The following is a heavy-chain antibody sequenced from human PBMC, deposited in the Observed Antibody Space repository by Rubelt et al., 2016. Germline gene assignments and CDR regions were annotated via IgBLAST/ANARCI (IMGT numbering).Heavy chain of an antibody. J-gene: IGHJ5*02. CDR2: INTNTGNP. CDR1: GYTFTSYA. Sequence: QVQLVQSGAEVKKPGASVKVSCKASGYTFTSYAMNWVRQAPGQGLEWMGWINTNTGNPTDAQGFTGRFVFSLDTSVSTAYLQISSLKAEDTAVYYCARVIAAREDYNWFDPWGQGTLVTVSS. CDR3: ARVIAAREDYNWFDP. V-gene: IGHV7-4-1*02. D-gene: IGHD6-6*01.